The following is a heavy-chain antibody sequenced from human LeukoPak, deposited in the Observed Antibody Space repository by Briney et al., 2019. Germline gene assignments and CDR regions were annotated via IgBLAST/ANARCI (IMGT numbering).Heavy chain of an antibody. CDR3: ARGPRYDFWSGYYTRYYYGMDV. CDR1: GGSISSYY. J-gene: IGHJ6*02. D-gene: IGHD3-3*01. CDR2: IYYSGST. V-gene: IGHV4-59*01. Sequence: SETLSLTCTVSGGSISSYYWSWIRQPPGKGLEWIGYIYYSGSTNYNPSLKSRVTISVYTSKNQFSLKLSSVTAADTAVYYCARGPRYDFWSGYYTRYYYGMDVWGQGTTVTVSS.